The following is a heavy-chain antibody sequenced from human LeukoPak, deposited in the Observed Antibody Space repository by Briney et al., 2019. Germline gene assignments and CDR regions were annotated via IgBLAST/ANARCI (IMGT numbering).Heavy chain of an antibody. CDR1: GGSFSGYY. J-gene: IGHJ5*02. CDR2: IYYSGST. D-gene: IGHD5-12*01. CDR3: ARRSGYDEYNWFDP. V-gene: IGHV4-59*08. Sequence: PSETLSLTCAVYGGSFSGYYWSWIRQPPGKGLEWIGYIYYSGSTNYNPSLKSRVTISVDTSKNQFSLKLSSVTAADTAVYYCARRSGYDEYNWFDPWGQGTLVTVSS.